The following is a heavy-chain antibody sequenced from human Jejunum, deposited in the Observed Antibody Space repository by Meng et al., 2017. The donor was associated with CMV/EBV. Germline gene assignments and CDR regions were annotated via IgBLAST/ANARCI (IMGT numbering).Heavy chain of an antibody. CDR1: ISSGDYY. CDR3: ARTLSTYYYDSTGYYCDY. D-gene: IGHD3-22*01. CDR2: ISYSGNT. J-gene: IGHJ4*02. Sequence: ISSGDYYWSGIRQPPGKGLDWIGYISYSGNTYYTSSLKSRVTMSIDTSKNQFSLKLSSVTAADTAVYYCARTLSTYYYDSTGYYCDYWGQGTLVTVSS. V-gene: IGHV4-30-4*08.